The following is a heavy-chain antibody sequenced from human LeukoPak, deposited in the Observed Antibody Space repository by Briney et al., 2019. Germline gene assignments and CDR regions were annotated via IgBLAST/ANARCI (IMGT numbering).Heavy chain of an antibody. CDR3: ARDRCGGGSCYSFDY. Sequence: EASVKVSCKASGYTFTGYYMHWVRQAPGQGLEWVGWINPNSGGTNYAQKFQGWVTMTRDTSISTAYMELSRLRSDDTAVYYCARDRCGGGSCYSFDYWGQGTLVTVSS. V-gene: IGHV1-2*04. CDR1: GYTFTGYY. D-gene: IGHD2-15*01. CDR2: INPNSGGT. J-gene: IGHJ4*02.